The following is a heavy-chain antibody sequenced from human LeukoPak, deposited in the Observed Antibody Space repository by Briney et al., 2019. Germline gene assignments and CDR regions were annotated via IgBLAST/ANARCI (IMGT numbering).Heavy chain of an antibody. V-gene: IGHV3-21*03. D-gene: IGHD3-16*01. CDR3: ASAMWGSQCTCPDY. CDR1: VFTFSTYD. Sequence: GGSLRLSCAASVFTFSTYDMNWVRQAPGKGLEWVASISNSGTYMYYADSVKGRFTISRDNAKNSLFLQMNSLKTEDTAVYFCASAMWGSQCTCPDYWGQGTLVTVSS. CDR2: ISNSGTYM. J-gene: IGHJ4*02.